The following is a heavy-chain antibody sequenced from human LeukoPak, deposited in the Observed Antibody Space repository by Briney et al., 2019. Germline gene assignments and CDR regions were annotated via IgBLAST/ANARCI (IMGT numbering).Heavy chain of an antibody. Sequence: SETLSLTCTVSGASISSYYWSWIRQPPGKGLEWIGYIYYSGSTNYNPSLKSRVTISVDTSKNQFSLKLSSVTAADTAVYYCARRVRGYDILTGYYSYYFDYWGQGTLVTVSS. J-gene: IGHJ4*02. CDR2: IYYSGST. CDR1: GASISSYY. V-gene: IGHV4-59*01. CDR3: ARRVRGYDILTGYYSYYFDY. D-gene: IGHD3-9*01.